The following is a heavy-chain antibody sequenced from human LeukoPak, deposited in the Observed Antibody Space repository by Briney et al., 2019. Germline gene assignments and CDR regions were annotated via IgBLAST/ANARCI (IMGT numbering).Heavy chain of an antibody. Sequence: SGRSLGISRPTLRLTCTSSCMTCVSKGVGVGLIRQPPRRTLDRLALIYWDDDKCYIPSHKSRLTITKDTTKNQVVLTMTNMDPKDTAAYYCAQNPFRNVDGPRDVTVGPWGQGTLVTVSS. CDR3: AQNPFRNVDGPRDVTVGP. D-gene: IGHD3-9*01. CDR1: CMTCVSKGVG. V-gene: IGHV2-5*02. J-gene: IGHJ5*02. CDR2: IYWDDDK.